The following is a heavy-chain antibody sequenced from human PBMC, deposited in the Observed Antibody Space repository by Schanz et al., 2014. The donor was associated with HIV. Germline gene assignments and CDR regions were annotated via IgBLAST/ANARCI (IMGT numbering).Heavy chain of an antibody. CDR3: AKAGLFFGQLWLGCFDY. CDR1: GFTFNNYA. J-gene: IGHJ4*02. Sequence: EVQLLDSGGGLVQPGGSLRLSCVASGFTFNNYAMTWVRQAPGKGLEWVSSISESGGRSYYADSVNGRFTISRDNSKNTLDLQMNNLRPEDTAVYYCAKAGLFFGQLWLGCFDYWGQGAQVTVSS. V-gene: IGHV3-23*01. CDR2: ISESGGRS. D-gene: IGHD3-10*01.